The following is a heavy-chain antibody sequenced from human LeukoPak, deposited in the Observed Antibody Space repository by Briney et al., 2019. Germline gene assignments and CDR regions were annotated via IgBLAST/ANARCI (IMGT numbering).Heavy chain of an antibody. CDR3: AADGSGSYNWFDP. D-gene: IGHD3-10*01. V-gene: IGHV4-30-4*01. CDR2: IYYSGST. J-gene: IGHJ5*02. CDR1: GGSISSGDYY. Sequence: PSQTLSLTCTVSGGSISSGDYYWSWIRQPPGKGLEWIGYIYYSGSTYYNPSLKSRVTTSVDTSKNQFSLKLSSVTAADTAVYYCAADGSGSYNWFDPWGQGTLVTVSS.